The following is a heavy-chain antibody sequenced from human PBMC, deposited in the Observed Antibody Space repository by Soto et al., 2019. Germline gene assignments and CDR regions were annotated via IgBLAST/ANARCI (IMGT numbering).Heavy chain of an antibody. D-gene: IGHD3-22*01. Sequence: GGSLRLSCAASGFTFSSYGMHWVRQAPGKGLEWVAVIWYDGSNKYYADSVKGRFTISRDNSKNTLYLQMNSLRAEDTAVYYCARDPFDYDSGIVPPPSRGFDYWGQGILVTVSS. CDR3: ARDPFDYDSGIVPPPSRGFDY. CDR1: GFTFSSYG. CDR2: IWYDGSNK. J-gene: IGHJ4*02. V-gene: IGHV3-33*01.